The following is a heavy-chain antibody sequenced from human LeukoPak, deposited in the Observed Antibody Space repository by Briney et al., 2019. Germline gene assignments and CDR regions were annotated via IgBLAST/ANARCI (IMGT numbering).Heavy chain of an antibody. V-gene: IGHV4-59*11. J-gene: IGHJ4*02. CDR1: GGSIRSHC. D-gene: IGHD6-6*01. CDR2: IYFSGST. CDR3: ARGAAPHYSDY. Sequence: PSETLSLTCTDSGGSIRSHCWSWVRQPPGKGLEWIGYIYFSGSTNYNPSLKSRVTISMGTSENQFSLKLSSVTAADTAVYYCARGAAPHYSDYWGQGTLVTVSS.